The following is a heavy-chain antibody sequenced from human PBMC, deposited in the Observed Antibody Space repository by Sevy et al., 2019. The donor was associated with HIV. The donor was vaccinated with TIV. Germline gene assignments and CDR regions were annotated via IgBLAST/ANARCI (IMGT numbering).Heavy chain of an antibody. Sequence: GGSLRLSCAASGFTFSDYYMSWIRQAPGKGLEWVSYISSSGSTIYYADSVKGRFTISRDNAKNSLSLQMNSLRAEDTAVYYCARGVVRGVIITFPDAFDIWGQGTMVTVSS. J-gene: IGHJ3*02. CDR2: ISSSGSTI. D-gene: IGHD3-10*01. V-gene: IGHV3-11*01. CDR1: GFTFSDYY. CDR3: ARGVVRGVIITFPDAFDI.